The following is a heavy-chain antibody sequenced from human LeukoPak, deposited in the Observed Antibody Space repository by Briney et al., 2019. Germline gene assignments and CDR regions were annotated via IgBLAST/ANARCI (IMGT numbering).Heavy chain of an antibody. CDR2: IYYSGSI. V-gene: IGHV4-39*07. Sequence: SETLSLTCTVSGGSISSSSYYWGWIRQPPGKGLEWIGSIYYSGSIYYNPSLKSRVTISVDTSKNQFSLKLSSVTAADTAVYYCARVYYGGNLIHYYYYMDVWGKGTTVTVSS. J-gene: IGHJ6*03. CDR1: GGSISSSSYY. CDR3: ARVYYGGNLIHYYYYMDV. D-gene: IGHD4-23*01.